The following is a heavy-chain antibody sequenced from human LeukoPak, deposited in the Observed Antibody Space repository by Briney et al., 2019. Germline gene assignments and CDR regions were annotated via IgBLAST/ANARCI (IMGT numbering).Heavy chain of an antibody. V-gene: IGHV1-46*01. CDR3: ASVYCSGGSCYSPSDY. J-gene: IGHJ4*02. D-gene: IGHD2-15*01. CDR1: GNTFTSHY. Sequence: ASVKVSCKASGNTFTSHYLHWVGQAPRQGFEWMGMINPRGGITDYAQNFQGRVSMTRDVSTNTVYMELSSLRSEDTAVYYCASVYCSGGSCYSPSDYWGQGTLVTVSS. CDR2: INPRGGIT.